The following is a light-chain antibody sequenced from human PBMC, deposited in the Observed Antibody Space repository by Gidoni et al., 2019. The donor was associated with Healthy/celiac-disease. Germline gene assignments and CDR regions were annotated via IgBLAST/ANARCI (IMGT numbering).Light chain of an antibody. CDR1: QSISSY. J-gene: IGKJ2*01. Sequence: DIQMTPSPSSLSASVGDRVTITCRASQSISSYVTWYQQKPGKAPKLLIYAASSWQSGVPSRFSGSGSGTDFTLTISSLQPEDFATYYCQQSYSTPPYTFXQXTKLEIK. CDR2: AAS. CDR3: QQSYSTPPYT. V-gene: IGKV1-39*01.